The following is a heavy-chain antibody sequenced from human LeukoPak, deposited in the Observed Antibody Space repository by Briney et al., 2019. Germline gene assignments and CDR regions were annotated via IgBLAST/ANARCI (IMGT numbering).Heavy chain of an antibody. D-gene: IGHD2-2*02. V-gene: IGHV5-51*01. Sequence: GESPKISCKGSGYSFTSYWIGWVRQMPGKGLEWMGIIYPGDSDTRYSPSFQGQVTISADKSISTAYLQWSSLKASDTAMYYCARQTGYCSSTSCYRWNYWGQGTLVTVSS. CDR2: IYPGDSDT. J-gene: IGHJ4*02. CDR1: GYSFTSYW. CDR3: ARQTGYCSSTSCYRWNY.